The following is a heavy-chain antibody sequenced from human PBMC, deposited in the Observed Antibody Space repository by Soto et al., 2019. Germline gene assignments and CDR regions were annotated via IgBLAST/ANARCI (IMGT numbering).Heavy chain of an antibody. CDR2: ISAYNGNT. CDR1: GYTFTSYG. J-gene: IGHJ5*02. CDR3: ARDNSGYQLLWAGGARDGGGFDP. V-gene: IGHV1-18*01. D-gene: IGHD2-2*01. Sequence: QVQLVQSGAEVKKPGASVKVSCKASGYTFTSYGISWVRQAPGQGLEWMGWISAYNGNTNYAQKLQGRVTMTTDTSTSPAYMELRSLRSDDTAVYYCARDNSGYQLLWAGGARDGGGFDPWGQGTLVTVSS.